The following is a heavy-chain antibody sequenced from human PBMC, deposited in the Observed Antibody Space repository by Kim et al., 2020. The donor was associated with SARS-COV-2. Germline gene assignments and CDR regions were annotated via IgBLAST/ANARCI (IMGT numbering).Heavy chain of an antibody. Sequence: SETLSLTCTVSGGSISSYYWSWIRQPPGKGLEWIGYIYYSGSTNYNPSLKSRVTISVDTSKNQFSLKLSSVTAADTAVYYCARLNSSSSYYYYYMDVWGKGTTVTVSS. D-gene: IGHD6-6*01. V-gene: IGHV4-59*08. CDR1: GGSISSYY. J-gene: IGHJ6*03. CDR2: IYYSGST. CDR3: ARLNSSSSYYYYYMDV.